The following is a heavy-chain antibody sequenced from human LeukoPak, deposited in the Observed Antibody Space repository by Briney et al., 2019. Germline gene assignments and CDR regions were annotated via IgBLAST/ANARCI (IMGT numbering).Heavy chain of an antibody. V-gene: IGHV3-30*04. Sequence: GGSLRLSCAASGFTFSSSGLHWVRQAPGKGLEWVAIISYDGSNKYYADSVKGRFTISRDNSKNTLYLQMNSLRAEDTAVYYCARAGGYCTTTRRYYYYYMDVWGKGTTVTVSS. CDR1: GFTFSSSG. J-gene: IGHJ6*03. D-gene: IGHD2-8*01. CDR2: ISYDGSNK. CDR3: ARAGGYCTTTRRYYYYYMDV.